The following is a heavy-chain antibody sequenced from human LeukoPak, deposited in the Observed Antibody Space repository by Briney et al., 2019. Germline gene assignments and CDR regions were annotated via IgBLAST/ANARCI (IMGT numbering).Heavy chain of an antibody. Sequence: SETLPLTCAVYGVSFSGYYWSWIRQPPGKGLEWIGEINHSGSTNYNPSLKSRVTISVDTSKNQFSLKLSSVTAADTAVYYCARGYYYYYMDVWGKGTTVTVSS. CDR1: GVSFSGYY. V-gene: IGHV4-34*01. J-gene: IGHJ6*03. CDR2: INHSGST. CDR3: ARGYYYYYMDV.